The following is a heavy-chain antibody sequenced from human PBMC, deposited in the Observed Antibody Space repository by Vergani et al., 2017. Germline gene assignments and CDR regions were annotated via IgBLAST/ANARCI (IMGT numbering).Heavy chain of an antibody. Sequence: EVQLLESGGGLVQPGGSLRLSCAASGFTFSSYAMSWVRPAPGKGLEWVSAISGSGGSTYYADSVKGRFTISRDNSKNSLYLQMNSLRAEDTAVYYCARDPPGYCSSTSCYTFDYYYYMDVWGKGTTVTVSS. J-gene: IGHJ6*03. CDR1: GFTFSSYA. CDR3: ARDPPGYCSSTSCYTFDYYYYMDV. V-gene: IGHV3-23*01. D-gene: IGHD2-2*02. CDR2: ISGSGGST.